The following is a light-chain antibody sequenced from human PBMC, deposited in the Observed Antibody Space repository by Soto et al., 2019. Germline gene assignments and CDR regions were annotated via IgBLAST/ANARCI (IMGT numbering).Light chain of an antibody. CDR1: QSISSY. Sequence: DIQMTQSPSSLSASVGDRFTITCRASQSISSYLNWYQQKPGKAPKLLIYAASSLQSGVPSRFSGSGSGTDFTVTISSLQPEDFATYYCQKSYSTLFGQGTKVEIK. CDR2: AAS. J-gene: IGKJ1*01. V-gene: IGKV1-39*01. CDR3: QKSYSTL.